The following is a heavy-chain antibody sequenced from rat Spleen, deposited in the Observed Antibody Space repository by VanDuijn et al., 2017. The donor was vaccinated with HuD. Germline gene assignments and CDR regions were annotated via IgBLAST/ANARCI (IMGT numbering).Heavy chain of an antibody. V-gene: IGHV3-3*01. Sequence: NFPGNKLEWMGYINSAGSTTYSPSLKSRISITRDTSKNQFFLQVNSVTPEDTATYYCARHYYDGTYYYYVMDAWGQGASVTVSS. J-gene: IGHJ4*01. CDR3: ARHYYDGTYYYYVMDA. D-gene: IGHD1-12*02. CDR2: INSAGST.